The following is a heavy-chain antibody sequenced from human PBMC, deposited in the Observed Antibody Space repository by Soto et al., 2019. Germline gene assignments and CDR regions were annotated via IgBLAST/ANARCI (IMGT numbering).Heavy chain of an antibody. J-gene: IGHJ4*02. CDR3: ARTFDQITFFFDY. CDR1: AFSFISYA. V-gene: IGHV3-30-3*01. Sequence: GGSLRLSCAASAFSFISYAMHLIRQTPAKGLEWVAVISFDGNIIHYADSVKGRFIISRDNSKITLYLQMHILSGDDTAVYDCARTFDQITFFFDYRGQGTLDIVAS. CDR2: ISFDGNII. D-gene: IGHD3-9*01.